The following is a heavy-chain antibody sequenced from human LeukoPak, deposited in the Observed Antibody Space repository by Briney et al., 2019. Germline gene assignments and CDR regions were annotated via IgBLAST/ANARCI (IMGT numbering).Heavy chain of an antibody. J-gene: IGHJ4*02. D-gene: IGHD3-22*01. V-gene: IGHV4-59*01. Sequence: SETLSLTCTVSGGSISSYYWNWIRQSPGKGLEWIGYIYYSGSTHYNPSLKSRVTISVDTSKNQFSLRLTSVTAADTAVYYCARATPWLLPGYWGQGALVTVSS. CDR3: ARATPWLLPGY. CDR1: GGSISSYY. CDR2: IYYSGST.